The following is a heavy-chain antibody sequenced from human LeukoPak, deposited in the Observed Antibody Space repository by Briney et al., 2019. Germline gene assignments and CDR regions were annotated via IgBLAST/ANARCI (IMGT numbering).Heavy chain of an antibody. D-gene: IGHD3-3*01. Sequence: PGGSLRLSCAASGFTFSDYYMSWIRQAPGKGLEWVSYISSSGSTTYYADSVKGRFTISRDNAKNSLYLQMNSLRAEDTAVYYCARSHYDFWSGYYYMDVWGKGTTVTVSS. CDR2: ISSSGSTT. V-gene: IGHV3-11*01. CDR3: ARSHYDFWSGYYYMDV. J-gene: IGHJ6*03. CDR1: GFTFSDYY.